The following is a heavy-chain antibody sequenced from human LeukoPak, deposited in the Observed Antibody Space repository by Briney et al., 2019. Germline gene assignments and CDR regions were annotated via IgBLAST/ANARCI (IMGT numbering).Heavy chain of an antibody. Sequence: SETLSLTCTVSGGSISNYYWSWIRQPPGKGLEWIGYIYYSGTTNYNPSLKSRVTISVDTSKNQFSLRLSSVTAADTAVYYCAREGAVLGYCTSTSCGGFQHWGQGTLVTVSS. V-gene: IGHV4-59*01. CDR1: GGSISNYY. D-gene: IGHD2-2*01. CDR2: IYYSGTT. CDR3: AREGAVLGYCTSTSCGGFQH. J-gene: IGHJ1*01.